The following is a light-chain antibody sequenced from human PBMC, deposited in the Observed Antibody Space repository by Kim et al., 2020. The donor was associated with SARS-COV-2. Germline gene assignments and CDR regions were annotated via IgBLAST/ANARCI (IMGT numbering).Light chain of an antibody. CDR2: RNA. CDR3: ATWDDSLSGPV. Sequence: GQRVTISCSGSSSNIGNYYVYWYRQFPGTAPKLLIYRNAERPSGVPDRFSGSKSGTSASLAISGLRSEDEADYYCATWDDSLSGPVFGGGTQLTVL. V-gene: IGLV1-47*01. CDR1: SSNIGNYY. J-gene: IGLJ3*02.